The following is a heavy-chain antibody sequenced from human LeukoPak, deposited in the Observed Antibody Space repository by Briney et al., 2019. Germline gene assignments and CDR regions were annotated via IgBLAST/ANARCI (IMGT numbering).Heavy chain of an antibody. CDR2: IWYDGSNK. CDR3: ARDRAGIAVAGPDY. Sequence: GGSLRLSCAASGFTFSSYGMHWVRQAPGKGLEWVAVIWYDGSNKYYADSVKGRFTISRDNSKNTLYLQMNSLRAEDTAVYYCARDRAGIAVAGPDYWGQGTLVTVSS. CDR1: GFTFSSYG. J-gene: IGHJ4*02. D-gene: IGHD6-19*01. V-gene: IGHV3-33*01.